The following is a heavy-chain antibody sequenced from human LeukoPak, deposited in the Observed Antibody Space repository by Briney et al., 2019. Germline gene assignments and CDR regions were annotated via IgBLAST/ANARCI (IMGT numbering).Heavy chain of an antibody. Sequence: GGSLRLSCGASGFTFSSNWMSWVRQAPGKGLEWVANIKEDGSEKYYEDSVKGRFTISRDNAKNSLYLQMNSLRAEDTAVYYCARDPYGSGGYYDYWGQGTLVIVSS. V-gene: IGHV3-7*01. D-gene: IGHD3-10*01. CDR1: GFTFSSNW. J-gene: IGHJ4*02. CDR2: IKEDGSEK. CDR3: ARDPYGSGGYYDY.